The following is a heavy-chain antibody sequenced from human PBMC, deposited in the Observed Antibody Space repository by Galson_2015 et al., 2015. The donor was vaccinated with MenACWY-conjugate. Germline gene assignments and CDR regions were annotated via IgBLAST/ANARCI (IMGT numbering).Heavy chain of an antibody. V-gene: IGHV1-69*13. CDR3: ARDRPADYYDSSGYYNIYYYYMDV. D-gene: IGHD3-22*01. CDR1: GGTFSSYA. Sequence: SVKVSCKASGGTFSSYAISWVRQAPGQGLEWMGGIIPIFGTANYAQKLQGRVTITADESTSTAYMELSSLRSEDTAVYYCARDRPADYYDSSGYYNIYYYYMDVWGKGTTVTVSS. J-gene: IGHJ6*03. CDR2: IIPIFGTA.